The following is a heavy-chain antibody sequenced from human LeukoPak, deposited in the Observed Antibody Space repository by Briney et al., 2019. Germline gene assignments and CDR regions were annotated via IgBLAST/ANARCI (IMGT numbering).Heavy chain of an antibody. J-gene: IGHJ6*03. CDR2: ISSSSSTI. D-gene: IGHD3-3*01. CDR1: GFTFSSYS. Sequence: PGGSLRLSCAASGFTFSSYSMTWVRQAPGKGLEWVSYISSSSSTIYYADSVKGRFTISRDNAKNSLYLQMNSLRAEDTAVYYCARPNYDLGQWRYYYMDVWGKGTTVTVSS. V-gene: IGHV3-48*01. CDR3: ARPNYDLGQWRYYYMDV.